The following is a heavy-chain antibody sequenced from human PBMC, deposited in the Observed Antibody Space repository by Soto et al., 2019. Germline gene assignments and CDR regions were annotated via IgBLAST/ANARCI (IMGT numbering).Heavy chain of an antibody. CDR1: GFTFSDYY. J-gene: IGHJ4*02. CDR2: ISSSDSII. Sequence: QVQLVESGGGLVKPGGSLRLSCAASGFTFSDYYMSWIRQAPGKGLEWVSYISSSDSIIYYADSVKGRFTIPRDNAKNSVHLQMNSLRAEDTAVYYCARDLGYYDSSGYFDYWGQGTLVTVSS. D-gene: IGHD3-22*01. V-gene: IGHV3-11*01. CDR3: ARDLGYYDSSGYFDY.